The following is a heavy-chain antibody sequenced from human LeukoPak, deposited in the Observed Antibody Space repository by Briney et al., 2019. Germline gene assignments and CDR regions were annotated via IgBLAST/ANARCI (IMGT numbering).Heavy chain of an antibody. Sequence: PGGSLRLSCAASGFTFSTYAMSWVRQAPGKGLEGVSEISGSGDRTYYADSVKGRFTISRDNSKNTLYLQMNSLRAEDTAVYYCAKAPVTTCRGAFCYPFDYWGLGTLVTISS. CDR2: ISGSGDRT. CDR3: AKAPVTTCRGAFCYPFDY. J-gene: IGHJ4*02. V-gene: IGHV3-23*01. CDR1: GFTFSTYA. D-gene: IGHD2-15*01.